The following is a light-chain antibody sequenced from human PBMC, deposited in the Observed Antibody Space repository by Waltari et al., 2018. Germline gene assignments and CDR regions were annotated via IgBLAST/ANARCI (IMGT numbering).Light chain of an antibody. CDR1: SSDFGGYNY. CDR3: CSYAGSYAYVV. V-gene: IGLV2-11*01. J-gene: IGLJ2*01. CDR2: DCS. Sequence: QSALTQPRSVSGSPGQSVTISCTGTSSDFGGYNYVSWYQQYPGKAPKLMIYDCSKRPPWVPDRFSGSKSGNTASLTISGLQAEDEADYYCCSYAGSYAYVVLGGGTKLTVL.